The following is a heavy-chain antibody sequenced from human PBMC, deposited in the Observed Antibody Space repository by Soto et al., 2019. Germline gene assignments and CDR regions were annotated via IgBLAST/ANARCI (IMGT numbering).Heavy chain of an antibody. J-gene: IGHJ2*01. CDR1: GASVSSNSHY. CDR2: IYYTGSA. Sequence: SETLSLTCTVSGASVSSNSHYWGWIRQPPGKGLEWIGTIYYTGSAYYNPSLKSRVTISVDTSKNQFSLKLSSVTATDTAVYYCARLSISVAKSWGGHWYFDLWGRGTLVTVSS. D-gene: IGHD6-19*01. V-gene: IGHV4-39*01. CDR3: ARLSISVAKSWGGHWYFDL.